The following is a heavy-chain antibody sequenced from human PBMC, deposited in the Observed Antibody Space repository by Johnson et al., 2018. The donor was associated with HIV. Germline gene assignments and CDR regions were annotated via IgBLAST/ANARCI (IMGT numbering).Heavy chain of an antibody. CDR2: ISYDGSNK. J-gene: IGHJ3*02. Sequence: QVQLVESGGGLVKPGGSLRLSCAVSTFTFSSYAMHWVRQAPGKGLEWVAVISYDGSNKYYADSVKGRFTISRDNSKNTLYLQMNSLRAEDTAVYSCARDRGFGVVTLDAFDIWGQGTMVTVSS. CDR3: ARDRGFGVVTLDAFDI. CDR1: TFTFSSYA. V-gene: IGHV3-30*04. D-gene: IGHD3-3*01.